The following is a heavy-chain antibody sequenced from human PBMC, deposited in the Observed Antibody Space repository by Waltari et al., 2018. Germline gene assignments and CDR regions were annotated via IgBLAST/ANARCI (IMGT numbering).Heavy chain of an antibody. V-gene: IGHV4-59*01. CDR2: IYYSRST. Sequence: QVQLQESGPGLVKPSETLSLTCTVSGGSISSYYWSWLRQPPGKGLEWIAYIYYSRSTNYNPSLKSRVTISVDTSKDQFSLRLSSVTAADTAVYYCARGEYSNCVVYWGQGTLVTVSS. CDR1: GGSISSYY. CDR3: ARGEYSNCVVY. D-gene: IGHD4-4*01. J-gene: IGHJ4*02.